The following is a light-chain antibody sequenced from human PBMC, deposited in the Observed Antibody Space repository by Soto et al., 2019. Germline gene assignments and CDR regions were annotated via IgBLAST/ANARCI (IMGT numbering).Light chain of an antibody. CDR3: QQSYSTPGT. V-gene: IGKV1-39*01. CDR2: AAS. Sequence: DFQMTQSPSSLSASVGDRVTITCRATQSISRSLNWYQQKPGKAPELLIYAASSLQSGVPSRFSGSGAGTHFTLTISSLQSEDFTTYYCQQSYSTPGTFGQGTKVDIK. CDR1: QSISRS. J-gene: IGKJ1*01.